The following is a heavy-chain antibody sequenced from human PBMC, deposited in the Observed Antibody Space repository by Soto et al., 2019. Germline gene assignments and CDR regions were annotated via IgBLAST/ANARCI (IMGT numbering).Heavy chain of an antibody. Sequence: SETLSLTCTVSGGSISSGDYYWSWIRQPPGKGLEWIGYIYYSGSTYYNPSLKSRVTISVDTSKNQFSLKLSSVTAAYTAVYYCAMNYYDSSGYYHNYFDYWGQGTLVTVSS. V-gene: IGHV4-30-4*01. CDR1: GGSISSGDYY. CDR2: IYYSGST. D-gene: IGHD3-22*01. CDR3: AMNYYDSSGYYHNYFDY. J-gene: IGHJ4*02.